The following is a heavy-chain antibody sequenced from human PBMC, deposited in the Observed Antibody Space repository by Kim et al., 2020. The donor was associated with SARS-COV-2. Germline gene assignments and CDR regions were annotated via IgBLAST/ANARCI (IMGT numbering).Heavy chain of an antibody. CDR3: ARYLAGPKYYYYYMDV. D-gene: IGHD2-15*01. CDR1: GFTFTDYY. V-gene: IGHV3-11*01. J-gene: IGHJ6*03. CDR2: ISNSGSTY. Sequence: GGSLRLSCDVSGFTFTDYYISWVRQAPGKGLEWISYISNSGSTYYYADSLRGRFTISRDNAKNSVYLQMHGLRGDDTGVYFCARYLAGPKYYYYYMDVWGRGTTVTVSS.